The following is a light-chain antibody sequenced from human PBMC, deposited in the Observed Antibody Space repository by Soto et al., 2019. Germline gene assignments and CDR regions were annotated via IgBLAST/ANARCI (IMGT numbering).Light chain of an antibody. J-gene: IGKJ1*01. CDR3: QQYETYWS. CDR1: QSIRSW. CDR2: KAS. Sequence: DIQMTHSPSTLSASVGDRIIITCRASQSIRSWLAWYQQKPGKAPTVLIYKASSLESGVPSRLSGGGSGTEFTITISGLQPDDFATYYCQQYETYWSFGQGTKVEIK. V-gene: IGKV1-5*03.